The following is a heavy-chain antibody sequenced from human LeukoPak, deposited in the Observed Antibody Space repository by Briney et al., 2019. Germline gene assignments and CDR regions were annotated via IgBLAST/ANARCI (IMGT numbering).Heavy chain of an antibody. CDR1: GYTFTNYY. Sequence: ASVKVSCKASGYTFTNYYIHWVRQAPGQGLEWMGIINPSGGSTSYAQKFQGRVTMTRDTSTSTVYMELSSLRSEDTAVYYCARDRSVGGWYNYYYYMDVWGKGTTVTISS. CDR3: ARDRSVGGWYNYYYYMDV. V-gene: IGHV1-46*01. D-gene: IGHD6-19*01. J-gene: IGHJ6*03. CDR2: INPSGGST.